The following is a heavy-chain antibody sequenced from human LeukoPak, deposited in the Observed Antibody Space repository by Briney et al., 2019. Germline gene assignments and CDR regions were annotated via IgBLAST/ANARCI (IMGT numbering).Heavy chain of an antibody. D-gene: IGHD3-22*01. Sequence: GGSLRLSCAASGFTFSSYWMSWVRQAPGKGLEWVANIKQDGSEKYYVDSVKGRFTISRDNAKNSLYLQMNSLRAEDTAVYYCAREDRIVVVKPFDFWGQGTLVTVSP. J-gene: IGHJ4*02. CDR1: GFTFSSYW. CDR3: AREDRIVVVKPFDF. CDR2: IKQDGSEK. V-gene: IGHV3-7*01.